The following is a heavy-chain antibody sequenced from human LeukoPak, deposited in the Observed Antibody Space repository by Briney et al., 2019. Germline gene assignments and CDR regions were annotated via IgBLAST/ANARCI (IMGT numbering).Heavy chain of an antibody. Sequence: ASVKVSCKASGYTFTSYAISWVRQAPGQGPEWMGWISGHSTNRKIAQKFQGRVTMTTDTSTSTATMELRSLRSDDTAAYYCARSYDIFHFYMDVWGEGTTVTVSS. V-gene: IGHV1-18*01. D-gene: IGHD3-9*01. CDR2: ISGHSTNR. J-gene: IGHJ6*03. CDR1: GYTFTSYA. CDR3: ARSYDIFHFYMDV.